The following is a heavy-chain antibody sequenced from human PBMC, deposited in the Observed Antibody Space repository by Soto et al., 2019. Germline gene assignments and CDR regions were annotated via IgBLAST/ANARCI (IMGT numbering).Heavy chain of an antibody. Sequence: EVQLLEFGGGLVQPGGSLRLSCAASGFTFSSYAMAWVRQAPGKGLEWVSSISGSGGNAYYADSVKGRFTISRDNSKNTLYLQMNSLRAEDTAVYYCAKNSENYGDSKSDYCGQGTLVTVSS. CDR3: AKNSENYGDSKSDY. V-gene: IGHV3-23*01. CDR2: ISGSGGNA. J-gene: IGHJ4*02. CDR1: GFTFSSYA. D-gene: IGHD4-17*01.